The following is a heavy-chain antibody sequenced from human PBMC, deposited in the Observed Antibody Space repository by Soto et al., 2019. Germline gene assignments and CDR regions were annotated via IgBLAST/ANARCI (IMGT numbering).Heavy chain of an antibody. D-gene: IGHD6-13*01. CDR3: AKDFNLIAAAVDY. V-gene: IGHV3-23*01. CDR2: ISGSGGST. J-gene: IGHJ4*02. Sequence: GGSLRLSCAASEFTFSSYAMRWVRQAPGKGLEWVSAISGSGGSTYYADSVKGRFTISRDNSKNTMYLQMNSLRDEDTAVYYCAKDFNLIAAAVDYWGQGTLVTVSS. CDR1: EFTFSSYA.